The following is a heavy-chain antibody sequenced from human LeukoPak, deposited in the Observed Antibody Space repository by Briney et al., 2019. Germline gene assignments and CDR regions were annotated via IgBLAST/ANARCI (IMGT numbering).Heavy chain of an antibody. J-gene: IGHJ3*02. V-gene: IGHV4-59*01. CDR3: ATAVWVGAPRKGNAFDI. Sequence: SETLSLTCTVSGGSIRSYYWSWIRQSPGKGLEWIAYIYYSGSTNYNPSLKSRVTISVDTSKNQFSLKLSSVTAADTAVYYCATAVWVGAPRKGNAFDIWGQGTMVTVSS. CDR1: GGSIRSYY. CDR2: IYYSGST. D-gene: IGHD1-26*01.